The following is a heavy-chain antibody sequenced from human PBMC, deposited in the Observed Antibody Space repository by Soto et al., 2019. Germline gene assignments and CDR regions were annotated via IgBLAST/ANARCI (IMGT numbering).Heavy chain of an antibody. CDR3: ARPLYGSGSVWFDP. CDR1: GFTFSVYW. Sequence: GSLRLSCSASGFTFSVYWMTWVRQAPGKGLEWVANIKEDGSEKYYVDSVKGRFTISRDNPKNSLYLQMNSLRADDTAVYYCARPLYGSGSVWFDPWGQGTLVTVSS. V-gene: IGHV3-7*03. D-gene: IGHD3-10*01. CDR2: IKEDGSEK. J-gene: IGHJ5*02.